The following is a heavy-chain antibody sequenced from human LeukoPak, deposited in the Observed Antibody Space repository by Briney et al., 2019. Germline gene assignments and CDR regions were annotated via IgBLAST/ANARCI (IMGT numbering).Heavy chain of an antibody. J-gene: IGHJ4*02. D-gene: IGHD1-26*01. CDR3: AAHSMGAPSGDS. V-gene: IGHV1-46*01. Sequence: ASVKVSCKASGYTFTNYHMHWVRQAPGQGLEWMGIINPSGGSTNYAQKFQGRVTMTRDMSTSTVYMELSSLRSEDTAVYYCAAHSMGAPSGDSWGQGTLVTVSS. CDR1: GYTFTNYH. CDR2: INPSGGST.